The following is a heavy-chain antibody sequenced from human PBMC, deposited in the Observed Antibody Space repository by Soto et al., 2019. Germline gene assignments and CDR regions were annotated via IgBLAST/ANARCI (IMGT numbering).Heavy chain of an antibody. CDR1: GGTFSSYA. D-gene: IGHD3-22*01. Sequence: SVKVSCKASGGTFSSYAISWVRQAPGQGLEWMGGIIPIFGTANYAQKFQGRVTITADESTSTAYMELSSLRSEDTAVYYCARGSYYDSSGYYSSVDPWGQGTLVTVSS. V-gene: IGHV1-69*13. CDR3: ARGSYYDSSGYYSSVDP. CDR2: IIPIFGTA. J-gene: IGHJ5*02.